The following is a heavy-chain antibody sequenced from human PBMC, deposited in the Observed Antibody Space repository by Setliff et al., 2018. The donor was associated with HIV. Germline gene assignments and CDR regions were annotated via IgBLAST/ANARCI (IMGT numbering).Heavy chain of an antibody. Sequence: ASVKVSCKASGGTFSYYTFTWVRQAPGQGLEWLGRIVPLLGVPDYAQKFQGRVTMTRDTSTSTVYMELRSLRSEGSAVYYCVRAYDQDFQHWGQGTVVTVSS. CDR2: IVPLLGVP. V-gene: IGHV1-69*02. CDR3: VRAYDQDFQH. J-gene: IGHJ1*01. D-gene: IGHD3-22*01. CDR1: GGTFSYYT.